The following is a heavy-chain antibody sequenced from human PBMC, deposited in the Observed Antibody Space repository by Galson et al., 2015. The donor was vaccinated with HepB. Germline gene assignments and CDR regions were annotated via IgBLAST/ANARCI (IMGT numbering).Heavy chain of an antibody. CDR2: ISYDGSTQ. D-gene: IGHD6-13*01. CDR3: AKSVAAPGTRFALVRPKYYYCGMDV. Sequence: SLRLSCAASGFTFSNYGMHWVRRAPGKGLEWVAFISYDGSTQYYADSVKGRFTVSRDSAKNTMFLQMDSLRVEDTAVYYCAKSVAAPGTRFALVRPKYYYCGMDVWGQGTTVTVSS. V-gene: IGHV3-30*18. CDR1: GFTFSNYG. J-gene: IGHJ6*02.